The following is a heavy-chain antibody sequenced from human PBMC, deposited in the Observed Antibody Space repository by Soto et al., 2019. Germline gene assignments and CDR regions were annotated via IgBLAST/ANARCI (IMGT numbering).Heavy chain of an antibody. CDR1: GVSFTTNG. V-gene: IGHV1-69*01. J-gene: IGHJ6*02. D-gene: IGHD3-10*01. CDR3: ARVLYYGSGSYSPYGMDV. Sequence: QVQLVQSGAEVKKPGSSVKVSCKTSGVSFTTNGIGWVRQAPGHGLEWMGGVSPPFRTSNYARKFQGRISITADASTGTVNMELSSLTSEDTAQYYCARVLYYGSGSYSPYGMDVWGQGTTVTVSS. CDR2: VSPPFRTS.